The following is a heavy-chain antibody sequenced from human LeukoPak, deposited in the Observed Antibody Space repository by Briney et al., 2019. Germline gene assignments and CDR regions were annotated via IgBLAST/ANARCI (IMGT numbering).Heavy chain of an antibody. D-gene: IGHD3-10*01. V-gene: IGHV4-38-2*02. Sequence: SETLSLTCTVSGYSISSGYYWGWIRQPPGKGLEWIGSIYHSGSTYYNPSLKSRVTISVDTSKNQFSLKLSSVTAADTAVYYCAREDGLGLGITMDYWGQGTLVTVSS. CDR3: AREDGLGLGITMDY. J-gene: IGHJ4*02. CDR2: IYHSGST. CDR1: GYSISSGYY.